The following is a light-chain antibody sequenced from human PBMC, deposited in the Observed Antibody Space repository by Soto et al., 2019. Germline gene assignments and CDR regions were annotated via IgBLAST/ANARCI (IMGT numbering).Light chain of an antibody. CDR2: DVS. Sequence: QPVLTQPASVSGSPGQSITISCTGTSSDVGLYNYVSWYRHLPGKAPELIIYDVSNRPSGVSNRFSGSKSANTASLTISGLQAEDEADYYCNSYTSSGTYVFGTGTKVTVL. CDR3: NSYTSSGTYV. V-gene: IGLV2-14*03. J-gene: IGLJ1*01. CDR1: SSDVGLYNY.